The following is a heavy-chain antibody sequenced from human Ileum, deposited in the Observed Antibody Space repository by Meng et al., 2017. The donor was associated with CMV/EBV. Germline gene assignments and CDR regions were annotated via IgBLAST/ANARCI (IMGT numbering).Heavy chain of an antibody. J-gene: IGHJ4*03. Sequence: LRFSCAVPGFNFDDFAMHWVRLAPWQGSEWVSAINWNGVSVTSAESVRGRFTISRNNANNSLYLQMHSLRAEDTAFYFCPKDRYYDSSGYYSLDYWGQGTTVTVSS. CDR1: GFNFDDFA. CDR3: PKDRYYDSSGYYSLDY. V-gene: IGHV3-9*01. CDR2: INWNGVSV. D-gene: IGHD3-22*01.